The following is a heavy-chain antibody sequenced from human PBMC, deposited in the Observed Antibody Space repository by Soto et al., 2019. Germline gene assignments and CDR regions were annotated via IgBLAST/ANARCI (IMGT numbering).Heavy chain of an antibody. CDR3: ARENGHPGHNYAMDV. Sequence: PGGSLRLSCAASGFSFSAYYMSWIRQAPGKGLEWVSYISFNGDVTRYSDSVEGRFTVSRDNAKKSLYLQMNSLRVEDTAVYYCARENGHPGHNYAMDVWGQGTTVTAP. V-gene: IGHV3-11*01. CDR1: GFSFSAYY. D-gene: IGHD2-8*01. CDR2: ISFNGDVT. J-gene: IGHJ6*02.